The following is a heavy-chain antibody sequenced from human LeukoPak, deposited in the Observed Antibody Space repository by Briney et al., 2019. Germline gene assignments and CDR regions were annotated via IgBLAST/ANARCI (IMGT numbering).Heavy chain of an antibody. CDR3: ARGNDIHFDY. V-gene: IGHV4-30-2*01. CDR2: IYHSGST. J-gene: IGHJ4*02. CDR1: GGSISSGGYS. D-gene: IGHD3-9*01. Sequence: PSETLSLTCAVSGGSISSGGYSWSWIRQPPGKGLEWIGYIYHSGSTYYNPSLKSRVTISVDRSKNQFSLKLSSVTAADTAVYYCARGNDIHFDYWGQGTLVTVSS.